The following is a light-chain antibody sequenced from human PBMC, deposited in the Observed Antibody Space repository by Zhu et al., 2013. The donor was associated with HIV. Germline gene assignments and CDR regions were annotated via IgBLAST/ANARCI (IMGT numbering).Light chain of an antibody. CDR1: SSNIGAGYD. CDR3: HSYDSSLSGWV. J-gene: IGLJ3*02. Sequence: QSVLTQPPSVSGAPGQRVTISCTGSSSNIGAGYDVHWYQQLPGTAPKLLVYGSTNRPSGVPDRFSGSKSGTSASLAITGLQAEDEADYYCHSYDSSLSGWVFGGGTKLTV. V-gene: IGLV1-40*01. CDR2: GST.